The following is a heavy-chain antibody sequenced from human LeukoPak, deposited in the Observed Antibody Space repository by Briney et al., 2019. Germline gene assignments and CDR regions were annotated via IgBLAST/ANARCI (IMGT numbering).Heavy chain of an antibody. V-gene: IGHV3-23*01. J-gene: IGHJ5*02. Sequence: GGSLRLSCAASGFTFSSSAMSWVRQAPGKGLEWVAAISDTGRLSYCADSVNGRFTISRDNSKNTLSLQMNSLRAADTAVYYCTVFGDSNHWGQGTLVTVSS. CDR3: TVFGDSNH. CDR2: ISDTGRLS. D-gene: IGHD4-17*01. CDR1: GFTFSSSA.